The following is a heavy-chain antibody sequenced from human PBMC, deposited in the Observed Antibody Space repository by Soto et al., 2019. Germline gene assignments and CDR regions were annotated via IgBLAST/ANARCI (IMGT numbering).Heavy chain of an antibody. CDR3: AKSDGGSAWNNAFDI. Sequence: EVQLVESGGGLVQPGRSLRVSCAASGFTCDDCSMHWVRQAPGKGLEWVSGLSWNSGYIGYADSVKGRFTISRDNAKNSLYLQMNSVRVEDTALYYCAKSDGGSAWNNAFDIWGQGTVVTVSS. D-gene: IGHD6-19*01. CDR1: GFTCDDCS. V-gene: IGHV3-9*01. J-gene: IGHJ3*02. CDR2: LSWNSGYI.